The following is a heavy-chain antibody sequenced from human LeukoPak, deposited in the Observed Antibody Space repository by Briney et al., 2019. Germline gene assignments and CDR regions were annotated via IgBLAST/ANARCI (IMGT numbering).Heavy chain of an antibody. Sequence: PSETLSLTCTVSGGSLNSYYWSWIRQPPGQGLEWIAYISYSGTASYNPSLKSRVTILVDTSKKQFSLKLSYVTAADTAVYYCARAQRYSYGYFDYWGQGSLVTVSS. D-gene: IGHD5-18*01. J-gene: IGHJ4*02. V-gene: IGHV4-59*01. CDR1: GGSLNSYY. CDR2: ISYSGTA. CDR3: ARAQRYSYGYFDY.